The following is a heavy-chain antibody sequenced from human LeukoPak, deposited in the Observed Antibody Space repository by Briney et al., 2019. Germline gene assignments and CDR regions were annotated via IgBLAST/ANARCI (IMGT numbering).Heavy chain of an antibody. CDR2: INRSGST. V-gene: IGHV4-34*01. CDR3: ARHPSTYYYDSSGYYHPFDY. Sequence: SETLSLTCAVYGGSFSGYYWSWIRQPPGKGLEWIGEINRSGSTNYNPSLKSRVTISVDTSKNQFSLKLSSVTAADTAVYYCARHPSTYYYDSSGYYHPFDYWGQGTLVTVSS. D-gene: IGHD3-22*01. J-gene: IGHJ4*02. CDR1: GGSFSGYY.